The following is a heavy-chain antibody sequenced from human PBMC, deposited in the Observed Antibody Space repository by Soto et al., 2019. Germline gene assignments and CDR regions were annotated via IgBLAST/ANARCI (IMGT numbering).Heavy chain of an antibody. J-gene: IGHJ6*02. CDR3: TAAGVRGRVMSGMDV. V-gene: IGHV3-72*01. CDR2: SRDKAQGYST. Sequence: EVQLVESGGGLVQPGGSLRLSCAGSGFTLSDHYIDWVRQAPGKGLEWVGRSRDKAQGYSTAYAASVKGRFTTSRDESKNSVYLQMNSLKTEDTAVYYCTAAGVRGRVMSGMDVWGQGTAVTVSS. D-gene: IGHD3-10*01. CDR1: GFTLSDHY.